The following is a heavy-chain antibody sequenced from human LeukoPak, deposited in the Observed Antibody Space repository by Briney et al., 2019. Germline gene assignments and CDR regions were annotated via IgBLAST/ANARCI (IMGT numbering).Heavy chain of an antibody. CDR1: GYTFTSYG. D-gene: IGHD2-2*01. Sequence: ASVKVSCKASGYTFTSYGISWVRQAPGQGLEWMAWISPYNGNTKYAQKFQDRLTITTDTSTTTAYMEMTSLTSDDTAVYYCARGQNPGVHSTSYYWGQGTLVTVSS. CDR2: ISPYNGNT. J-gene: IGHJ4*02. V-gene: IGHV1-18*01. CDR3: ARGQNPGVHSTSYY.